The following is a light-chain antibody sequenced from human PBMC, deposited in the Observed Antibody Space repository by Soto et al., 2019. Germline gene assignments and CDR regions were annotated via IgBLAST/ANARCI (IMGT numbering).Light chain of an antibody. Sequence: QSVLTQPPSASGTPGLRVTISCSGSSSNIGSNYVYWYQQLPGTAPKLLIYRNNQRPSGVPDRFSGSKSGTSASLAISGLRSEDEADYYCAAWDDSLSGPVFGGGTKVTVL. J-gene: IGLJ3*02. CDR3: AAWDDSLSGPV. V-gene: IGLV1-47*01. CDR2: RNN. CDR1: SSNIGSNY.